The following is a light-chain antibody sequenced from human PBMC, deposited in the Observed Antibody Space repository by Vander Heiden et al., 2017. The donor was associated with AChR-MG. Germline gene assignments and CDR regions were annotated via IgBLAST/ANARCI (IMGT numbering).Light chain of an antibody. CDR2: LGS. J-gene: IGKJ1*01. CDR1: KSLRHSNGYNY. Sequence: DIVMTQSPLSLPVTPGEPASTSCRSSKSLRHSNGYNYLDWYLQKPGQPPQLLIYLGSNRASGVPDRFSGSGSGTDFTLKISRVEAEDVGVYYCMQALQTPTFGQGTKVEIK. CDR3: MQALQTPT. V-gene: IGKV2-28*01.